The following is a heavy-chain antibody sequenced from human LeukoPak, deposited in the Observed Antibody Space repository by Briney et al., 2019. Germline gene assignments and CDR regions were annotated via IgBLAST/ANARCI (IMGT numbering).Heavy chain of an antibody. D-gene: IGHD1-26*01. CDR1: GGSISRSSYY. CDR3: ARAGWELLSASFDP. J-gene: IGHJ5*02. Sequence: SETLSLTCAVSGGSISRSSYYWAWIRQPPGKGLEWVGTIYYGGSIYGDPSLKGRITISLDTSKNQFSLKLNSVTATDTAVYYCARAGWELLSASFDPWGQGTLAIVSS. CDR2: IYYGGSI. V-gene: IGHV4-39*07.